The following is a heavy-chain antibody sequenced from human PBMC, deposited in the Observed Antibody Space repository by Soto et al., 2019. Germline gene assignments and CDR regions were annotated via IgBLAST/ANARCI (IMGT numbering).Heavy chain of an antibody. CDR1: GYSFTSYW. CDR3: ARSSHSLVRITMVRGVTPPRYYYGMDV. CDR2: IYPGDSDT. J-gene: IGHJ6*02. D-gene: IGHD3-10*01. V-gene: IGHV5-51*01. Sequence: GESLKISCKGSGYSFTSYWIGWVRQMPGKGLEWMGIIYPGDSDTRYSPSFQGQVTISADKSISTAYLQWSSLKASDTAMYYCARSSHSLVRITMVRGVTPPRYYYGMDVWGQGTTVTVSS.